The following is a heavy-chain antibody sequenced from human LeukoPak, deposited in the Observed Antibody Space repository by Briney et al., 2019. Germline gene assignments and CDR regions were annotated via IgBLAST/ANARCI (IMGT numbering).Heavy chain of an antibody. CDR3: AKGNYLLWFGEGPAGYYYYYYMDV. Sequence: SQTLSLTCAISGDSVSSNSAAWNWIRQSPSRGLEWLGRTYYRSKWYNDYAVSVKSRITINPDTSKNQFSLQLNSVTPEDTAVYYCAKGNYLLWFGEGPAGYYYYYYMDVWGKGTTVTISS. V-gene: IGHV6-1*01. D-gene: IGHD3-10*01. J-gene: IGHJ6*03. CDR2: TYYRSKWYN. CDR1: GDSVSSNSAA.